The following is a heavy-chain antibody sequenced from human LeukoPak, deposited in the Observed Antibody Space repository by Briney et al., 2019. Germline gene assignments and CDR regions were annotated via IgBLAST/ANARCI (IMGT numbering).Heavy chain of an antibody. CDR3: ARGYYDSSGYPVSPDY. J-gene: IGHJ4*02. V-gene: IGHV3-9*03. CDR1: GFTFDNYA. Sequence: GGSLRLSCSASGFTFDNYAMHWVRQAPMKGLEWVASINWRSDEIGYADSVKGRFTISRDNAKNSLYLQMNSLETEDMGLYYCARGYYDSSGYPVSPDYWGQGTLVTVSS. CDR2: INWRSDEI. D-gene: IGHD3-22*01.